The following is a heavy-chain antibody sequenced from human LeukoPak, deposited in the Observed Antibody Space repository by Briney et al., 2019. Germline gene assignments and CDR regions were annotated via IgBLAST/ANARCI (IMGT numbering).Heavy chain of an antibody. CDR1: GDSVSTNSAA. Sequence: SQTLSLTCALSGDSVSTNSAAWNWLRQSPSRGLEWLGSTYYKSTWYNDYEVSVKSLIIINPDTSMNLFSLQLNSVTPEDTAVYYCARDGLYSSGWYVDYWGQGTLVTVSS. D-gene: IGHD6-19*01. V-gene: IGHV6-1*01. J-gene: IGHJ4*02. CDR2: TYYKSTWYN. CDR3: ARDGLYSSGWYVDY.